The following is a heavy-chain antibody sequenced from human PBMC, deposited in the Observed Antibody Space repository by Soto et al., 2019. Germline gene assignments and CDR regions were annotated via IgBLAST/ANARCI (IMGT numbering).Heavy chain of an antibody. CDR2: IYYSGST. D-gene: IGHD3-10*01. V-gene: IGHV4-31*03. J-gene: IGHJ3*02. Sequence: SETLSLTCTVSGGSISSGGYYWSWIGQHPGKGLEWIGYIYYSGSTYYNPSLKSRVTISVDTSKNQFSLKLSSVTAADTAVYYCARVISITMVRGGFAFDIWGQGTMVTVSS. CDR1: GGSISSGGYY. CDR3: ARVISITMVRGGFAFDI.